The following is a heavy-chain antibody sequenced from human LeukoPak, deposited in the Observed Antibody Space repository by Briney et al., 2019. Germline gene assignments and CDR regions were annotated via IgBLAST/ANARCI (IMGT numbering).Heavy chain of an antibody. CDR1: GFTFSDYY. Sequence: GGSLRLSCAASGFTFSDYYMSWLRQAPGKGLEWVSYISSSGSTIYYADSVKGRFTISRDNAKNSLYLQMNSLRAEDTAVYYCARVPKVVTPNYYMDVWGKGTTVTISS. CDR2: ISSSGSTI. D-gene: IGHD4-23*01. J-gene: IGHJ6*03. V-gene: IGHV3-11*01. CDR3: ARVPKVVTPNYYMDV.